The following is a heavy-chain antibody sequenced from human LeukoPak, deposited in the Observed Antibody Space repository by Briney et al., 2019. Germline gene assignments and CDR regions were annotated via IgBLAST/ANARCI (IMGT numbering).Heavy chain of an antibody. CDR2: INSDGSST. J-gene: IGHJ3*02. V-gene: IGHV3-74*01. CDR1: GFTFSSYW. Sequence: PGGSLRLSCAASGFTFSSYWMHWVRQAPGKGLVWVSRINSDGSSTSYADSVKGRFTISRDNAKNTLYLQMNSLRAEDTAVYYCARTSDYGDYVDAFDIWGQGTMVTVSS. D-gene: IGHD4-17*01. CDR3: ARTSDYGDYVDAFDI.